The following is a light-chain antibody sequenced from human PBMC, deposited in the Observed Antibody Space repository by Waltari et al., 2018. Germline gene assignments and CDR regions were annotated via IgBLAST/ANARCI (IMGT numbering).Light chain of an antibody. CDR1: QRISSF. J-gene: IGKJ2*01. Sequence: EIVLTQSPATLSLSPGERATLSCRASQRISSFLAWYQQKPGQAPRLLIFDGSNRATGIPARFSGSGSGTDFTLTICSLEPEDFAVYFCQQRGRSFGQGTKLEI. V-gene: IGKV3-11*01. CDR3: QQRGRS. CDR2: DGS.